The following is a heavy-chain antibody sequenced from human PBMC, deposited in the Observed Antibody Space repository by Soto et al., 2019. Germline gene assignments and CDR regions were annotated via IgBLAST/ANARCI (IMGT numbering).Heavy chain of an antibody. CDR3: AREVGAPSGWLDP. D-gene: IGHD1-26*01. Sequence: EVQLSESGGDLRQPGGSLRLSCAASGFTFTNYAMTWVRHTPGKGLEWVSGISASGGLKYYAYSVQGRFTVSRDNSKNIPYLQMDNLRDEDTALYYCAREVGAPSGWLDPWGQGTQVTVS. J-gene: IGHJ5*02. CDR1: GFTFTNYA. CDR2: ISASGGLK. V-gene: IGHV3-23*01.